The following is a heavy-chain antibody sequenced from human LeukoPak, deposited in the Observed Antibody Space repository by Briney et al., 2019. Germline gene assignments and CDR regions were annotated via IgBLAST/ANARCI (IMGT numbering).Heavy chain of an antibody. V-gene: IGHV3-64*02. D-gene: IGHD3-3*01. CDR2: ISSDGGST. Sequence: GGSLRLSCAASGFTFSSYSLHWVRQAPGKGLEYVSVISSDGGSTYYVDSVKGRFTISRDNANNTLFLQMDSLRAEDLAVYYCARSGSGYYGIDYWGQGTLVTVSS. J-gene: IGHJ4*02. CDR3: ARSGSGYYGIDY. CDR1: GFTFSSYS.